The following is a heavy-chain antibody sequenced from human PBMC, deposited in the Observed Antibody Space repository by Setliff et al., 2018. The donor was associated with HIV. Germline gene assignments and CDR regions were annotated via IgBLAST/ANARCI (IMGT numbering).Heavy chain of an antibody. CDR2: ISSGGEIM. V-gene: IGHV3-21*01. J-gene: IGHJ2*01. Sequence: PGGSLRLSCAASGFTFSSYSMNWVRQAPGKGLEWVSAISSGGEIMFYADSVKGRFTISRDNAKNSLYLQMNSLRAEDTAVYYCARYRAAAVTWYFDLWGRGTLVTVSS. D-gene: IGHD6-13*01. CDR3: ARYRAAAVTWYFDL. CDR1: GFTFSSYS.